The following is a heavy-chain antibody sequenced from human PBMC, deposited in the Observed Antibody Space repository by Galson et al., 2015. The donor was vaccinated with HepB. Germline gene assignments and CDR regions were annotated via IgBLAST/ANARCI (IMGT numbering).Heavy chain of an antibody. CDR2: IIPILGIA. Sequence: SVKVSCKASGGTFSSYTISWVRQAPGQGLEWMGRIIPILGIANYAQKFQGRVTITADKSTSTAYMELSSLRSEDTAVYYCAAKNSGWYFHYYGMDVWGQGTTVTVSS. CDR3: AAKNSGWYFHYYGMDV. D-gene: IGHD6-13*01. V-gene: IGHV1-69*02. CDR1: GGTFSSYT. J-gene: IGHJ6*02.